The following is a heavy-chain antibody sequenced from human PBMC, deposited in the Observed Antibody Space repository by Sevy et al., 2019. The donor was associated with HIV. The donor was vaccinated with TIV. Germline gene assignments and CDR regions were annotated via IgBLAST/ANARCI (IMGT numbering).Heavy chain of an antibody. D-gene: IGHD3-16*01. J-gene: IGHJ4*02. V-gene: IGHV3-48*02. CDR1: GFTFSSYS. Sequence: GSLRLSCAASGFTFSSYSMNWVHQAPGKGLEWVSYISSSSSTIYYADSVKGRFTISRDNAKNSLYLQMNSLRDEDTAVYYCARLYYDYVWGSYPFKDFDYWGQGTLVTVSS. CDR2: ISSSSSTI. CDR3: ARLYYDYVWGSYPFKDFDY.